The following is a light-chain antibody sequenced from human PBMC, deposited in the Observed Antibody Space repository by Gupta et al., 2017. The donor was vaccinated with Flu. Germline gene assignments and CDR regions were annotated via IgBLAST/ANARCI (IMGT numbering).Light chain of an antibody. J-gene: IGKJ1*01. CDR3: QQYYSTPLT. CDR1: QSVLYSSNNKNY. V-gene: IGKV4-1*01. Sequence: SLGERATINCKSSQSVLYSSNNKNYLAWYQQKPGQPPKLLIYWASTRESGVPDRFSGSGSGTDFTLTISSLQAEDVAVYYCQQYYSTPLTFGQGTKVEIK. CDR2: WAS.